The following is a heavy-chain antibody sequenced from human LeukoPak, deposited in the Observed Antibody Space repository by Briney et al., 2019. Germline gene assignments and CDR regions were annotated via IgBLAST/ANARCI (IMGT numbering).Heavy chain of an antibody. CDR2: INHSGST. V-gene: IGHV4-34*01. D-gene: IGHD3-22*01. CDR1: GGSFSGYY. J-gene: IGHJ6*02. CDR3: ARGPTYYYDSSGLYYYYGMDV. Sequence: SETLSLTCAVYGGSFSGYYWSWIRQPPGKGLEWLGEINHSGSTNYNPSLKSRVTISVDTSKNQFSLKLSSVTAADTAVYYCARGPTYYYDSSGLYYYYGMDVWGQGTTVTVSS.